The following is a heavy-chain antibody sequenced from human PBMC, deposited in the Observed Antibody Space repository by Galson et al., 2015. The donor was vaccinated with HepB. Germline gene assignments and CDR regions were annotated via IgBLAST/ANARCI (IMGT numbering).Heavy chain of an antibody. Sequence: PALVKPTQTLTLTCTFSGFSLSTSGMRASWIRQPPGKALEWLARIDWDDDKFYSTSLKTRLTISKDTSINQVVLTMTNMDPVDTATYYCARMSIDGAFDIWGQGTMVTVSS. CDR1: GFSLSTSGMR. V-gene: IGHV2-70*04. J-gene: IGHJ3*02. D-gene: IGHD3-3*02. CDR2: IDWDDDK. CDR3: ARMSIDGAFDI.